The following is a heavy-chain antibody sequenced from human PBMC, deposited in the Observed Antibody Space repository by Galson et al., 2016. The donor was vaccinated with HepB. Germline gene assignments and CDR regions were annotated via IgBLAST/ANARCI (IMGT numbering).Heavy chain of an antibody. J-gene: IGHJ6*02. Sequence: SVKVSCKASGGTFSSYTISWVRQAPGQGLEWMGRIIPIFGTANYAQKFQGRVTITADESTTTAYMELSSQRSEDTAMYYCARYSGRYPYYYYFGMDVWGQGTTVTVSS. CDR1: GGTFSSYT. CDR2: IIPIFGTA. V-gene: IGHV1-69*13. D-gene: IGHD1-26*01. CDR3: ARYSGRYPYYYYFGMDV.